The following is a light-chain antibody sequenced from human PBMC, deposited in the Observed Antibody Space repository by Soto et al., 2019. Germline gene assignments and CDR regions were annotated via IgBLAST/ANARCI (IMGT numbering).Light chain of an antibody. V-gene: IGLV2-14*01. Sequence: QSVLAQPASVSGSPGQSITISCTGTSGDIGSYNRVSWYQQHPGKAPKLIIYEVTDRPSGVSNRFSGSKSGNTASLTISGLQAEDEAEYYCSSYTNINTRACVFGTG. CDR2: EVT. J-gene: IGLJ1*01. CDR3: SSYTNINTRACV. CDR1: SGDIGSYNR.